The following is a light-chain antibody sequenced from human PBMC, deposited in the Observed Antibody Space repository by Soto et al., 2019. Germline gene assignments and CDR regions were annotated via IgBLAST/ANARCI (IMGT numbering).Light chain of an antibody. Sequence: EILLTQSPATLSLSPGERATLSCRASQSVNSDLAWFQQKPGQAPRLLSYEISNRSTGIPARFSGGGSGTDVTLNISSLEPEDFAVYYCQQRSNSLTFGQGTRLEIK. J-gene: IGKJ5*01. CDR1: QSVNSD. V-gene: IGKV3-11*01. CDR2: EIS. CDR3: QQRSNSLT.